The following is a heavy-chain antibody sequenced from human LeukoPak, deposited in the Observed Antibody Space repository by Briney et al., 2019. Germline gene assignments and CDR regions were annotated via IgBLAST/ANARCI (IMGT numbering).Heavy chain of an antibody. D-gene: IGHD5-24*01. Sequence: SVKVSCKASGGTFSSYAISWVRQAPGQGLEWMGGITPIFGTANYAQRFQGRVTITADESTGTAYMELSSLRSEDTAVYYCAGRRDCYNGLAFDYWGQGTLVTVSS. V-gene: IGHV1-69*01. CDR2: ITPIFGTA. CDR3: AGRRDCYNGLAFDY. J-gene: IGHJ4*02. CDR1: GGTFSSYA.